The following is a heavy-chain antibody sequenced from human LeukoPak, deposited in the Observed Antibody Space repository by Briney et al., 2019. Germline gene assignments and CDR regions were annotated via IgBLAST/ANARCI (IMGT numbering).Heavy chain of an antibody. J-gene: IGHJ1*01. V-gene: IGHV3-30-3*01. CDR1: GFTFSSYA. D-gene: IGHD2-15*01. Sequence: GGSLRLSCAASGFTFSSYAMDWVRQAPGKGLEWVAVISYDGSNKYYADSVKGRFTISRDNSKNTLYLQMNSLRAEDTAVYYCAREVGGTRTPYEYFQHWGQGTLVTVSS. CDR3: AREVGGTRTPYEYFQH. CDR2: ISYDGSNK.